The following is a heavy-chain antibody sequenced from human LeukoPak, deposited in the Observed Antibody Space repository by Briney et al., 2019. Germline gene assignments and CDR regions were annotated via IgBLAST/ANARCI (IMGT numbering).Heavy chain of an antibody. CDR2: IKQDGSEK. J-gene: IGHJ6*03. Sequence: GGSLRLSCAASGFTFSSYWMSWVRQAPGKGLEWVANIKQDGSEKYYVDSVKGRFTISRDNAKNSLYLQMNSLRAEDTAVYYCARGYSSSSSAIQLWLPHYYYYYYMDVWGKGTTVTVSS. V-gene: IGHV3-7*01. CDR3: ARGYSSSSSAIQLWLPHYYYYYYMDV. D-gene: IGHD5-18*01. CDR1: GFTFSSYW.